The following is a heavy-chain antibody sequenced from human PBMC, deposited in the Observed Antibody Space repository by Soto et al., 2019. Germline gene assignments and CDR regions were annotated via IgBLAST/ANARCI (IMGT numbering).Heavy chain of an antibody. V-gene: IGHV3-13*01. D-gene: IGHD3-16*01. J-gene: IGHJ4*01. Sequence: EVQLVESGGDLVQPGGSLRLSCAASGFTFSSYYFHWVRQATGKGLERVSSIGTAAETYYAVSVKGRFIMSRENAKNSWYLQMNGVRAGDTAVYDCERGADGFDYWGHGTLVTVSS. CDR3: ERGADGFDY. CDR1: GFTFSSYY. CDR2: IGTAAET.